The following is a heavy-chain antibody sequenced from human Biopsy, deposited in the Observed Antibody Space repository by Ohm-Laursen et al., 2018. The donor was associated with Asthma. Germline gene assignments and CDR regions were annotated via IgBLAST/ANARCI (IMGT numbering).Heavy chain of an antibody. Sequence: GTLSLTCSVSGGAIRTSGYYWGWIRQPPGKGLEWLGYIYYTGSDNYNPSLKSRVTISVDTSKNQFSLRLNSVTAADTAVYYCARGPNYHGSGRAPIGMDVWGQGTTVTVSS. CDR1: GGAIRTSGYY. D-gene: IGHD3-10*01. V-gene: IGHV4-61*08. CDR2: IYYTGSD. CDR3: ARGPNYHGSGRAPIGMDV. J-gene: IGHJ6*02.